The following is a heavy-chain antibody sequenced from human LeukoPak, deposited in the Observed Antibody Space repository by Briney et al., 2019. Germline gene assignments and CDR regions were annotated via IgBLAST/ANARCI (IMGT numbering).Heavy chain of an antibody. D-gene: IGHD6-19*01. V-gene: IGHV3-21*04. CDR2: ISSSSSYI. CDR1: GFTFSSYS. J-gene: IGHJ3*02. CDR3: AKGYSSGWYEAFDI. Sequence: PGGSLRLSCAASGFTFSSYSMNWVRQAPGKGLEWVSSISSSSSYIYYADSVKGRFTISRDNAKNSLYLQMNSLRAEDMALYYCAKGYSSGWYEAFDIWGQGTMVTVSS.